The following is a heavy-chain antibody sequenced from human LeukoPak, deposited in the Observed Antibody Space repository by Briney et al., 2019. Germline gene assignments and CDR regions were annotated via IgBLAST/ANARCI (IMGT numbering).Heavy chain of an antibody. J-gene: IGHJ3*02. CDR1: GASFSGYF. CDR2: IKYDGTT. D-gene: IGHD4-17*01. Sequence: PSETLSLTCAVSGASFSGYFWNWLRQSPEKGLKWIGEIKYDGTTNYNPSLTSRVTMSIDKATNQFHLKVTSLTAADTAVYYCARGPDYYGDYISWFPDAFHIWGQGTLVSVSP. V-gene: IGHV4-34*01. CDR3: ARGPDYYGDYISWFPDAFHI.